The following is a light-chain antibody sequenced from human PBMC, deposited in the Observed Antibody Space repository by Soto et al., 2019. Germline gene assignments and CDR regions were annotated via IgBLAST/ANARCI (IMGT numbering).Light chain of an antibody. J-gene: IGKJ1*01. Sequence: EIVMTQSPATLSVSPGERATLSCRASESVSSNLAWYQQKPGQAPRLLIYSASTRATGIPARVSGSGSGTEFTLTFSSLQSEDFEVYYCQQYNNSPWTFGQGTKVEIK. V-gene: IGKV3-15*01. CDR2: SAS. CDR3: QQYNNSPWT. CDR1: ESVSSN.